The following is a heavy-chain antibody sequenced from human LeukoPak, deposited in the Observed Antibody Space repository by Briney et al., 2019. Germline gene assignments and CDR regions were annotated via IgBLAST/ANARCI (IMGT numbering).Heavy chain of an antibody. V-gene: IGHV4-59*01. CDR2: IFYVGST. Sequence: KPSETLSLTCTVSGGSISGYYWSWIRQPPGKGLEWIGYIFYVGSTNYNPSLKSRVTISVDTSKNQFPLKLSSVTAADTAVYYCARVPYYYDSSGYYWYFDLWGRGTLVTVSS. J-gene: IGHJ2*01. CDR3: ARVPYYYDSSGYYWYFDL. D-gene: IGHD3-22*01. CDR1: GGSISGYY.